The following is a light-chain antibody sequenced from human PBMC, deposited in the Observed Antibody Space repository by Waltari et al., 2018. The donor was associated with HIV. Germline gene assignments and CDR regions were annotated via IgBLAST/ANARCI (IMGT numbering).Light chain of an antibody. V-gene: IGKV3-11*01. Sequence: EIVLTQSPATLSLSPGERATLSCRASQSVGGFLAWYQHKPGQAPRLLIYDASSRAPGIPDRFSGSGSGTDFFLVISNLEPEDFGVYYCQQRSNWPPITFGQGTRLEIK. CDR1: QSVGGF. CDR2: DAS. J-gene: IGKJ5*01. CDR3: QQRSNWPPIT.